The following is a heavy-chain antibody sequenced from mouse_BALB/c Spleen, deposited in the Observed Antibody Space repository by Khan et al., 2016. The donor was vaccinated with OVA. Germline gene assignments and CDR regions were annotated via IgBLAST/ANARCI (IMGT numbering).Heavy chain of an antibody. CDR3: ARAKGWDNAMDY. J-gene: IGHJ4*01. Sequence: QVQLKQSGPGLVAPSQSLSITCTVSGFSLTSYGVHWVRQPPGKGLEWLGVVWAGGTTNYYSAPMSRLSISKDNSKSQVFLKMNSLQTDDTAMYCCARAKGWDNAMDYWGQGTSVTVSS. CDR1: GFSLTSYG. D-gene: IGHD4-1*01. CDR2: VWAGGTT. V-gene: IGHV2-9*02.